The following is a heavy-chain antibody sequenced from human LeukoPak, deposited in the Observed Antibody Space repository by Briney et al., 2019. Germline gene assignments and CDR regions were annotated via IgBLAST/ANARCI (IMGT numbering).Heavy chain of an antibody. CDR3: ARELIMDV. CDR1: GFTFGSYN. CDR2: ISYSSSTI. J-gene: IGHJ6*02. V-gene: IGHV3-48*02. Sequence: GGSLRLSCAASGFTFGSYNMNWVRQAPGKGLEWVSYISYSSSTIYYADSVKGRFTISRDNAKSSLYLQMNSLRDEDTAVYLCARELIMDVWGQGTTVTVSS.